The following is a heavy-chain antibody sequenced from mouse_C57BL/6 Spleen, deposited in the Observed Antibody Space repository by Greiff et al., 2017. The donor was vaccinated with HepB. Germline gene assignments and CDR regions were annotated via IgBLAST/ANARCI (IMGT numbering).Heavy chain of an antibody. J-gene: IGHJ4*01. D-gene: IGHD1-1*01. CDR3: ARSGDYGSSYYAMDY. V-gene: IGHV1-26*01. CDR1: GYTFTDYY. CDR2: INPNNGGT. Sequence: VQLQQSGPELVKPGASVKISCKASGYTFTDYYMNWVKQSHGKSLEWIGDINPNNGGTSYNQKFKGKATLTVDKSSSTAYMELRSLTSEDSAVYYCARSGDYGSSYYAMDYWGQGTSVTVSS.